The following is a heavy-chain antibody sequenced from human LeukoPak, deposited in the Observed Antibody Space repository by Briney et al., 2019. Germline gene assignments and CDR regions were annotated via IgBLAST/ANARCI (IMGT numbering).Heavy chain of an antibody. Sequence: ASVKVSCKASGYTFTSYDINWVRQATGQGLEWMGWMNPNSGNTGYAQKFQGRVAITRNTSISTAYMELSSLRSEDTAVYYCARGLAVVVPAAIHWFDPWAQGTLVTVSS. CDR3: ARGLAVVVPAAIHWFDP. CDR2: MNPNSGNT. D-gene: IGHD2-2*01. CDR1: GYTFTSYD. V-gene: IGHV1-8*03. J-gene: IGHJ5*02.